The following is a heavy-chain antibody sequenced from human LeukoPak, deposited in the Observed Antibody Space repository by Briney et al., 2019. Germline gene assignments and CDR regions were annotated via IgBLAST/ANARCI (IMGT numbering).Heavy chain of an antibody. CDR3: ARGVAATNWCYCMDV. V-gene: IGHV4-38-2*02. D-gene: IGHD2-8*02. CDR2: VYHTGST. J-gene: IGHJ6*03. Sequence: PSETLSLTCTVSGYSITSDHFWGWIRQPLGKGLEWIGSVYHTGSTFYSPSLKSRVTISLDTSKNQFSLNLSSVTAADTAIYYCARGVAATNWCYCMDVWGKGTTVTVSS. CDR1: GYSITSDHF.